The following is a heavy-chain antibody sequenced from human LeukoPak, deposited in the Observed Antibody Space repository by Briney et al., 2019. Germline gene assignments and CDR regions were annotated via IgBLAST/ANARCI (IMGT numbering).Heavy chain of an antibody. CDR2: IIPNSGAT. D-gene: IGHD2-2*01. CDR3: AKDSGYCTTTNCFHPFDS. Sequence: GASVKVSFKASGYTFTVYHMHWVRQAPGQGLEWMGWIIPNSGATRFAQKFQGRVTMTRDTSISTAYMELSGLRSDDTAVYYCAKDSGYCTTTNCFHPFDSWGQGTLVTVSS. CDR1: GYTFTVYH. J-gene: IGHJ4*02. V-gene: IGHV1-2*02.